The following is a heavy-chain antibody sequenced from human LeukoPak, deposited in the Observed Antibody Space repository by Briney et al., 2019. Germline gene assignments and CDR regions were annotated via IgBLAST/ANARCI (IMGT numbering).Heavy chain of an antibody. Sequence: SETLSLTCAVYSGSFSGYYWSWIRQPPGKGLEWIGEINHSGSTNYNPSLKSRVTISVDTSKNQFSLKLSSVTAADTAVYYCARAPSYYYGSGSYYRPPTLFDYWGQGTLVTVSS. V-gene: IGHV4-34*01. J-gene: IGHJ4*02. CDR2: INHSGST. D-gene: IGHD3-10*01. CDR3: ARAPSYYYGSGSYYRPPTLFDY. CDR1: SGSFSGYY.